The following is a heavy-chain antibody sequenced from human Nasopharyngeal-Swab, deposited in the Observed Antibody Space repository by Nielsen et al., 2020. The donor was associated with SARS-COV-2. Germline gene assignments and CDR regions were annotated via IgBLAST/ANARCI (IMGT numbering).Heavy chain of an antibody. CDR3: ARGVVAGTGQNWFDP. CDR2: ISAYNGNT. Sequence: ASVKVSCKASGYTFTSYGISWVRQAPGQGLEWMGWISAYNGNTSYAQKLQGRVTMTTDTSTSTAYMELSSLRSEDTAVYYCARGVVAGTGQNWFDPWGQGTLVTVSS. D-gene: IGHD6-19*01. V-gene: IGHV1-18*01. J-gene: IGHJ5*02. CDR1: GYTFTSYG.